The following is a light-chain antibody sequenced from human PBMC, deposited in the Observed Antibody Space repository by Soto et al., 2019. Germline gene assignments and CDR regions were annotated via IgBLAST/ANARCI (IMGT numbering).Light chain of an antibody. CDR1: SGHSSDI. CDR2: LEGSGSY. Sequence: QSVLTQSSSASASLGSSVKLTCTLSSGHSSDIIAWHQQQPGKAPRYLMKLEGSGSYNKGSGVPDRFSGSSSGADRYLTISNLQFEDEADYYCETWDGNTRVFGGGTKLTVL. CDR3: ETWDGNTRV. V-gene: IGLV4-60*02. J-gene: IGLJ3*02.